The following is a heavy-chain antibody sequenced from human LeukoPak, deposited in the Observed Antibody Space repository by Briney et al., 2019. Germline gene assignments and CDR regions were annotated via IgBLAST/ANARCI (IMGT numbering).Heavy chain of an antibody. J-gene: IGHJ4*02. CDR2: ISGNSGST. Sequence: PGGTLRLSCAASGFTFSSYGMSWVRQAPGKGLEWVSAISGNSGSTYYADSVKGRFTISRDNSKNTLYLQMNSLRAEDTAVYYCAKAWFPGGAGIALDWGQGTLVTVSS. V-gene: IGHV3-23*01. CDR3: AKAWFPGGAGIALD. D-gene: IGHD6-13*01. CDR1: GFTFSSYG.